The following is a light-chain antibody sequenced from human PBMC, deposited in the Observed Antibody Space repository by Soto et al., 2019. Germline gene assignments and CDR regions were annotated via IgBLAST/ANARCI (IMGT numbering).Light chain of an antibody. CDR1: QGINSY. CDR3: QRYDNHPLT. CDR2: AAS. J-gene: IGKJ4*01. Sequence: IQMTQSASSLSASVGYRATITCRASQGINSYLAWYQQKQGKVPELLIYAASTLQSGVPSRFSASGYGTDFNLTISRLQTEDVGTYYCQRYDNHPLTFGGGTKVDIK. V-gene: IGKV1-27*01.